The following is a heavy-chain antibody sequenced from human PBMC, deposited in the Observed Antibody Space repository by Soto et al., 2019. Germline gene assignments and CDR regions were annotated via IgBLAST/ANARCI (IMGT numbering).Heavy chain of an antibody. D-gene: IGHD4-17*01. CDR2: ISYDGSNK. Sequence: GGSLRLSCAASGFTFSSYGMHWVRQAPGKGLEWVAVISYDGSNKYYADSVKGRFTISRDNSKNTLYLQMNSLRAEDTAVYYCAKEEDYGGNSLNFDYWGQGTLVTVSS. V-gene: IGHV3-30*18. CDR1: GFTFSSYG. CDR3: AKEEDYGGNSLNFDY. J-gene: IGHJ4*02.